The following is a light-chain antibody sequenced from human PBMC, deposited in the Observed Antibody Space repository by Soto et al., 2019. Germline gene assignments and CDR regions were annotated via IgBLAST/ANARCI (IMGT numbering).Light chain of an antibody. Sequence: QSVLTQPPSASGTPGQRVTISCSGSRSNIGRNTVNWYQQLPGTAPKLLIHSNNQRPSGVPDRFSGSKSGTSASLAISGLQPEDEADYYCAAWDDSLKEEVFGGGTQLTVL. V-gene: IGLV1-44*01. CDR1: RSNIGRNT. J-gene: IGLJ2*01. CDR2: SNN. CDR3: AAWDDSLKEEV.